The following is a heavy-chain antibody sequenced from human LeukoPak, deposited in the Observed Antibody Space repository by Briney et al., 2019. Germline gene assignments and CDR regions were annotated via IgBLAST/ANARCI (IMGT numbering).Heavy chain of an antibody. CDR3: AQDRAWIEFYF. Sequence: GGSLRLSCAASGFAFSSYAMSWVRQAPGKGLEWVSAISGSGGSTYYADSVKGRFTISRDNSKNTLYLQMNSLRAEDTAVYYCAQDRAWIEFYFWGQGTLVTVSS. V-gene: IGHV3-23*01. CDR1: GFAFSSYA. D-gene: IGHD5-12*01. J-gene: IGHJ4*02. CDR2: ISGSGGST.